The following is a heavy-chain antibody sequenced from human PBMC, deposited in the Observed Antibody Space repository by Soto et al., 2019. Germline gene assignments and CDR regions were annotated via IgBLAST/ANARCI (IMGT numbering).Heavy chain of an antibody. CDR2: ISNDGSNK. CDR3: ARGEGSSGYDAFDI. D-gene: IGHD3-22*01. CDR1: GFTFSSYA. Sequence: GGSLRLSCAASGFTFSSYAMHWVRQAPGKGLEWVAVISNDGSNKYYADSVKGRFTISRDNSKNTLYLQMNSLRAEDTVVYYCARGEGSSGYDAFDIWGQGTMVTVSS. J-gene: IGHJ3*02. V-gene: IGHV3-30*04.